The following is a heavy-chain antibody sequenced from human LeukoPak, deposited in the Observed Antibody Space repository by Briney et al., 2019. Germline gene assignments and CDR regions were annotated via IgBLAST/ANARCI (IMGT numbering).Heavy chain of an antibody. J-gene: IGHJ4*02. V-gene: IGHV4-59*08. Sequence: SETLSLTCAVSGGSISSFYWSWIRQPPGKGLEWIGYVFYTGDTNSNPSLKSRVTMSLDTSKNQLSLRLTSVTAADTAVYYCARHPFATPFDHWGRGTLVTVSS. D-gene: IGHD2-15*01. CDR3: ARHPFATPFDH. CDR2: VFYTGDT. CDR1: GGSISSFY.